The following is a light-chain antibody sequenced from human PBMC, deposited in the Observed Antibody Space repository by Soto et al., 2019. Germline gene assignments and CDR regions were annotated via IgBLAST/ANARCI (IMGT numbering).Light chain of an antibody. CDR3: QQADSFPIT. CDR2: AAS. CDR1: QDISSW. J-gene: IGKJ5*01. V-gene: IGKV1-12*01. Sequence: DVQMTQSPSSVSASVGDRVTITCRASQDISSWLAWYQQKPGSAPKILIYAASSLQSGVPSRFSGSGSGTDFTLTISSLQPEDFATYYCQQADSFPITFGQGTRLEIK.